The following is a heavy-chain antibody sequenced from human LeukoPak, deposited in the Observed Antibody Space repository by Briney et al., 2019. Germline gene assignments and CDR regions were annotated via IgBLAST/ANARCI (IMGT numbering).Heavy chain of an antibody. CDR1: GGSISSYY. CDR3: ARDKGYCSSTSCSLEWFDP. CDR2: IYYSGST. Sequence: SETLSLTCTVSGGSISSYYWSWIRQPPGKGLEWIGYIYYSGSTNYNPSLKSRVTISVDTSKNQFSLKLSSVTAADTAVYYCARDKGYCSSTSCSLEWFDPWGQGTLVTVSS. V-gene: IGHV4-59*01. D-gene: IGHD2-2*01. J-gene: IGHJ5*02.